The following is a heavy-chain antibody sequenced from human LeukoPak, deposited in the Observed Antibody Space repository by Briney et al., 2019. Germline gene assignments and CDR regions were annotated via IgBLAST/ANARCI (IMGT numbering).Heavy chain of an antibody. D-gene: IGHD6-6*01. Sequence: SETLSLTCTVSGGSISSSSYYWGWIRQPPGKGLEWIGYIYYSGSTNYNPSLKSRVTISVDTSKNQFSLKLSSVTAADTAVYYCARDLISSSSVHGWTFDIWGQGTMVTVSS. J-gene: IGHJ3*02. V-gene: IGHV4-61*01. CDR2: IYYSGST. CDR1: GGSISSSSYY. CDR3: ARDLISSSSVHGWTFDI.